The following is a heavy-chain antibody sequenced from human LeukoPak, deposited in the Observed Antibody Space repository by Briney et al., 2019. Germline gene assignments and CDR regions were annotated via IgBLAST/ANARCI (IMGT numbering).Heavy chain of an antibody. CDR2: INPNSGGT. CDR1: GYTFTGYY. CDR3: ARDSSRGSGSEDNDY. J-gene: IGHJ4*02. D-gene: IGHD6-19*01. V-gene: IGHV1-2*06. Sequence: ASVKVSCKASGYTFTGYYMHWVRQAPGQGLEWMGRINPNSGGTNCAQEFQGRVTMTRDTSISTAYMELSRLRSDDTAVYYCARDSSRGSGSEDNDYWGQGTLVTVSS.